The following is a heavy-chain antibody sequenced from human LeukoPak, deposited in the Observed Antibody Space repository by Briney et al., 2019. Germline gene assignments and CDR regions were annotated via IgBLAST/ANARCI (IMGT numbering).Heavy chain of an antibody. CDR1: GFTFGDYV. CDR2: FRSKDYGGTT. J-gene: IGHJ6*03. CDR3: TRFMVRGVIIYMDV. Sequence: GGSLRLSCTATGFTFGDYVMRWVLEALGKWLQWVGFFRSKDYGGTTEYAASVKSRFTMSRDDSKSIAYLQMNSLKTEDTAVYYCTRFMVRGVIIYMDVWGKGTTVTVS. D-gene: IGHD3-10*01. V-gene: IGHV3-49*04.